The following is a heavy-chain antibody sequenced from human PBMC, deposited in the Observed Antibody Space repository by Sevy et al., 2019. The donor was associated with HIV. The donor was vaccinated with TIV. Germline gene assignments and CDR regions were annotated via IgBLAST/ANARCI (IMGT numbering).Heavy chain of an antibody. CDR3: ARDRYDYSLVYYFDS. CDR2: IAYDGNNK. D-gene: IGHD4-4*01. J-gene: IGHJ4*02. CDR1: GFIFSGYA. V-gene: IGHV3-30-3*01. Sequence: AGSLRLSCAASGFIFSGYAMYWVRQAPGKALEWVAIIAYDGNNKYYADSVKGRFSISRDNSKNTLFLQMNSLRADDTAVYYCARDRYDYSLVYYFDSWGQGTLVTVSS.